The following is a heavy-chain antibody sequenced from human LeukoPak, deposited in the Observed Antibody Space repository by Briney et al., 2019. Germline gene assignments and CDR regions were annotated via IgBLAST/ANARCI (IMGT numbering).Heavy chain of an antibody. CDR3: ARTGGSGSYSLPFDY. Sequence: SVKVSCKASGGTFSSYAISWVRQAPGQGLEWMGGIIPIFGTANYAQKFQGRATITADESTSTAYMELSSLRSEDTAVYYCARTGGSGSYSLPFDYWGQGTLVTVSS. V-gene: IGHV1-69*01. D-gene: IGHD3-10*01. J-gene: IGHJ4*02. CDR2: IIPIFGTA. CDR1: GGTFSSYA.